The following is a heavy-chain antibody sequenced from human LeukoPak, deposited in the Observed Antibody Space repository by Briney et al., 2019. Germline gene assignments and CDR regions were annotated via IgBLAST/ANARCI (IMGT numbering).Heavy chain of an antibody. J-gene: IGHJ4*02. CDR3: ARGGEGSDRIAAAGNYYFDY. CDR1: VGSFSGYY. D-gene: IGHD6-13*01. Sequence: SETLSLTCAVYVGSFSGYYWTWVRQAPGKGLEWIGEIKHSGSTNHNPSLKSRVTISVDPSKNQFSLKLSSVTAADTAVYYCARGGEGSDRIAAAGNYYFDYWGQGTLVTVSS. CDR2: IKHSGST. V-gene: IGHV4-34*01.